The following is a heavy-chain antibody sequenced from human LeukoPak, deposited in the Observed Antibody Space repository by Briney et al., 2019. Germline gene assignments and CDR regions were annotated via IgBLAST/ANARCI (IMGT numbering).Heavy chain of an antibody. CDR2: ISYDGSNK. D-gene: IGHD1-1*01. CDR1: GFTFA. V-gene: IGHV3-30-3*01. Sequence: SLRLSCAASGFTFAMHWVRQAPGKGLEWVAVISYDGSNKYYADSVKGRFTISRDNAKNSLYLQMNSLRAEDMALYYCAKGFNWYAFDIWGQGTMVTVSS. J-gene: IGHJ3*02. CDR3: AKGFNWYAFDI.